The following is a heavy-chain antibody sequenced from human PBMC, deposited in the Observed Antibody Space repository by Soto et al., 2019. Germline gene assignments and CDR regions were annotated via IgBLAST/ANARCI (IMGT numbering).Heavy chain of an antibody. V-gene: IGHV1-8*01. J-gene: IGHJ4*02. CDR1: GYTFTSYD. CDR3: ARGLSNGWYEAGEFYFDY. CDR2: INPNSGDT. Sequence: ASVKVSCKASGYTFTSYDINWVRQAAGQGLEWMGWINPNSGDTGYAQKFQDRVTMTRRSSIDTAYLELSGLRSEDTAVYYCARGLSNGWYEAGEFYFDYWGQGTLVTVSS. D-gene: IGHD6-19*01.